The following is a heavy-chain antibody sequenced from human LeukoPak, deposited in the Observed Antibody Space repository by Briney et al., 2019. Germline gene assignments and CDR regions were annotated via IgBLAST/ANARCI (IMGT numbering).Heavy chain of an antibody. CDR1: GFTFSNYG. V-gene: IGHV3-30*18. CDR2: ISYDGGNG. CDR3: AKDRGVSNSFDP. D-gene: IGHD3-10*01. Sequence: QSGGSLRLSCAASGFTFSNYGMHWVRQAPGKGLEWVAVISYDGGNGYYADSVKGRFTISRDNSKNTLYLQMNSLRAEDTAVYYCAKDRGVSNSFDPWGQGTLVTVSS. J-gene: IGHJ5*02.